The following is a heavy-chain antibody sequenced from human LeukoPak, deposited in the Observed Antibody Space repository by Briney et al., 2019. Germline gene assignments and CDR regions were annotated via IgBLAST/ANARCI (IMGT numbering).Heavy chain of an antibody. CDR1: GYTFTSYY. CDR3: ARATTGTGRDYYYYYMDV. V-gene: IGHV1-46*01. CDR2: INPSGGNT. Sequence: AAVKVSCKASGYTFTSYYMHWVRQAPGQGLEWMGIINPSGGNTDYAQKLQGRVTMTTDTSTSTAYMELRSLRSDDTAVYYCARATTGTGRDYYYYYMDVWGKGTTVTVSS. J-gene: IGHJ6*03. D-gene: IGHD1-1*01.